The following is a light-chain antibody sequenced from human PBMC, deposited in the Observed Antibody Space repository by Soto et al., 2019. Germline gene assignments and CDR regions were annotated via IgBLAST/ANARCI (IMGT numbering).Light chain of an antibody. CDR2: ENN. J-gene: IGLJ1*01. CDR1: SSNIGNNY. CDR3: GTWDSSLSAYV. V-gene: IGLV1-51*02. Sequence: QSVLTRPPSVSAAPGQKVTISCSGGSSNIGNNYVSWYQQLPGTAPKPLIYENNKRPSGIPDRFSGSKSGTSATLGITGLQTGDEADHYCGTWDSSLSAYVFGTGTKVTVL.